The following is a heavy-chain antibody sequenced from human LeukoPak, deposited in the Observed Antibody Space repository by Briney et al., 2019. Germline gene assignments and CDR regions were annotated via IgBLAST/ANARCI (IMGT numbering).Heavy chain of an antibody. CDR2: ISSSGSTI. D-gene: IGHD3-9*01. CDR1: GFTFSDYY. CDR3: ARDLVRYFDWYNWFDP. V-gene: IGHV3-11*01. Sequence: PGGSLRLSCAASGFTFSDYYMSWIRQAPGKGLGWVSYISSSGSTIYYADSVKGRFTISRDNAKNSLYLQMNSLRAEDTAVYYCARDLVRYFDWYNWFDPWGQGTLVTVSS. J-gene: IGHJ5*02.